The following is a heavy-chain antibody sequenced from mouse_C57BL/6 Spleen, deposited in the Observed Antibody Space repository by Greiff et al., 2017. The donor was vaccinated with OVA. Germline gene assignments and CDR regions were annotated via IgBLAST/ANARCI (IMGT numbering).Heavy chain of an antibody. CDR1: GFTFSSYG. Sequence: EVKLVESGGDLVKPGGSLKLSCAASGFTFSSYGMSWVRQTPDKRLEWVGTISSGGSYTYYPDSVKGRFTISRDNAKNTLYLQMSSLKSEDTAMYYCARHEGTWFAYWGQGTLVTVSA. V-gene: IGHV5-6*01. CDR3: ARHEGTWFAY. CDR2: ISSGGSYT. J-gene: IGHJ3*01.